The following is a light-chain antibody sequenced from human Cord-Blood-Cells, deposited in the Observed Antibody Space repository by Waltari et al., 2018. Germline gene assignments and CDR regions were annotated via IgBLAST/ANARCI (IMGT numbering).Light chain of an antibody. V-gene: IGLV2-11*01. Sequence: QSALTQPRSVSGSPGQSVPISCTGTSSDVGGYNYVSWYQQHPGKAPKLMVYDVSNRPSGVPDRFSGSKSGNTASLTISGLQAEEEADYYCCSYAGSYVFGTGTKVTVL. CDR3: CSYAGSYV. J-gene: IGLJ1*01. CDR2: DVS. CDR1: SSDVGGYNY.